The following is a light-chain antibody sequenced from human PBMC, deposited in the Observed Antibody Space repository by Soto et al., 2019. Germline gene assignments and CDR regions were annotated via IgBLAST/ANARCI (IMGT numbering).Light chain of an antibody. V-gene: IGKV1-5*01. CDR1: QSISSW. Sequence: DIQMTQSPSTLSASVGDRVTITCRASQSISSWLAWYQQKPGKAPKLLIYDASSLESGVPSRFRGSGSGTEFTLTIISLQPDDFATYYCQQYNSYLYTFGQGTKLEIK. CDR2: DAS. J-gene: IGKJ2*01. CDR3: QQYNSYLYT.